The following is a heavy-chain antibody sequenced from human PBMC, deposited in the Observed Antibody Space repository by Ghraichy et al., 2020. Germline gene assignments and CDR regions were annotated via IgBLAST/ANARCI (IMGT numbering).Heavy chain of an antibody. CDR1: GYTFTSYG. CDR3: ARDGYCSGGSCDDLDYYYYGMDV. Sequence: ASVKVSCKASGYTFTSYGISWVRQAPGQGLEWMGWISAYNGNTNYAQKLQGRVTMTTDTSTSTAYMELRSLRSDDTAVYYCARDGYCSGGSCDDLDYYYYGMDVWGQGTTVTVSS. D-gene: IGHD2-15*01. CDR2: ISAYNGNT. V-gene: IGHV1-18*01. J-gene: IGHJ6*02.